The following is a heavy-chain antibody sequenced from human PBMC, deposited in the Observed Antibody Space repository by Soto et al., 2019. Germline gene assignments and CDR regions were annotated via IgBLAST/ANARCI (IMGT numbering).Heavy chain of an antibody. Sequence: QVTLKESGPVLVKPTETLTLTCTVSGFSLSNARMGVSWIRQPPGKALEWLAHIFSNDEKSYSTSLKSRLTISKDASKSQVVLTMTNMDPVDTATYYCARIGDVFWSGYSHWYFDLWGRGTLVTVSS. CDR1: GFSLSNARMG. D-gene: IGHD3-3*01. CDR2: IFSNDEK. CDR3: ARIGDVFWSGYSHWYFDL. V-gene: IGHV2-26*01. J-gene: IGHJ2*01.